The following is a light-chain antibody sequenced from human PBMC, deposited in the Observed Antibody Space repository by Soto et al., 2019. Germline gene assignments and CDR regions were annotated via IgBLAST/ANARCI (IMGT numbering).Light chain of an antibody. J-gene: IGLJ2*01. V-gene: IGLV1-44*01. Sequence: QSVLTQSPSASGTPGQRVTISCSGSSSNIGGNTVNWYQQLPGTAPKLLIFIGTHRPSGVPDRFSGSKSGSSASLAISGLQSEDEADYYCAAWDDSLHGVVFGWGTKVTVL. CDR1: SSNIGGNT. CDR3: AAWDDSLHGVV. CDR2: IGT.